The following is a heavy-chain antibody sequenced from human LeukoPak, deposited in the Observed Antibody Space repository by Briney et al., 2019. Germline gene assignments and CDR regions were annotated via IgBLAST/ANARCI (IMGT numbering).Heavy chain of an antibody. V-gene: IGHV4-59*01. CDR3: AREDGDYGGSFDY. D-gene: IGHD4-17*01. CDR2: IYYSGST. J-gene: IGHJ4*02. Sequence: SETLSLTCTVSGGSISSYSWSWIRHPPGKGLEWIGYIYYSGSTNYNPSLKSQVTISVDTSKNQFSMKLSSVTAADTAVYYCAREDGDYGGSFDYWGQGTLVTVSS. CDR1: GGSISSYS.